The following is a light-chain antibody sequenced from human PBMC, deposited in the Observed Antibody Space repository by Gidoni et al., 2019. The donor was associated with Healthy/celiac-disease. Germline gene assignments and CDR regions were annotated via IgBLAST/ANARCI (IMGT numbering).Light chain of an antibody. CDR2: AAS. CDR1: QSISSY. Sequence: PSTLSSSVGDRVTITCRASQSISSYLNWYQQKPGKAPKLLIYAASSLQSGVPSRFSGSGSGTDFTLTISSLQPEDFATYYCQQSYSTPLTFGGGTKVEIK. CDR3: QQSYSTPLT. J-gene: IGKJ4*01. V-gene: IGKV1-39*01.